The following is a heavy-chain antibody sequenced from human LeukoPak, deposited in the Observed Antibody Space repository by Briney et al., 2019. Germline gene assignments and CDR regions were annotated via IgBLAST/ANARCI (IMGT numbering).Heavy chain of an antibody. Sequence: SETLSLTCAVSGGSISSNNWCSLGRQPPGKGLEWIGEISHSGSTGYNPSLKSRVTISVDKSKNHFSLKLSSVTAADTAVYYCARNMVGETTFDYWGQGTLVTVSS. J-gene: IGHJ4*02. D-gene: IGHD2/OR15-2a*01. CDR3: ARNMVGETTFDY. CDR1: GGSISSNNW. CDR2: ISHSGST. V-gene: IGHV4-4*02.